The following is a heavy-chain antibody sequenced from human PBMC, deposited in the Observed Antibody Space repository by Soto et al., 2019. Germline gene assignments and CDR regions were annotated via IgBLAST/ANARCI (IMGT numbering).Heavy chain of an antibody. CDR2: INGYTGNT. D-gene: IGHD6-6*01. CDR1: GYTFTTYG. CDR3: ARDDIATRPQYYYGMDV. V-gene: IGHV1-18*04. J-gene: IGHJ6*02. Sequence: ASVKVSCKTSGYTFTTYGISWVRQASGQGLEWMGWINGYTGNTKYAQRFQGRVTMTRDTSTSTAYMEVRSLRSDDTAVYYCARDDIATRPQYYYGMDVWGQGTTVTVSS.